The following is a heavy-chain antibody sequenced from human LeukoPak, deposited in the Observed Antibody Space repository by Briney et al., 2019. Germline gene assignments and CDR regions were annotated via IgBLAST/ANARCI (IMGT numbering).Heavy chain of an antibody. CDR3: VMGRAYNY. V-gene: IGHV3-74*01. D-gene: IGHD5-18*01. J-gene: IGHJ4*03. CDR1: GFSFSNSW. CDR2: INNDGST. Sequence: GGSLRLSCAASGFSFSNSWMYWVRQGPGKGLVWVSLINNDGSTNYADSVKGRFTISRDNAKSTLFLQMNSLRPEDTAVYFCVMGRAYNYWGRGTMVTVSS.